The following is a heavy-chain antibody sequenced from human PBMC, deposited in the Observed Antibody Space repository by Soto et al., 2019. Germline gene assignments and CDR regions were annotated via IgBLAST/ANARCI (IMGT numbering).Heavy chain of an antibody. CDR2: ISGTGGST. Sequence: EVQVLDSGGGLVQPGGSLRLSCAASGFTFNNYAMNWVRQAPGKGLEWVATISGTGGSTYYGDSVKGRLNISRDNSKNTLYLQMNSLRVEDTAVYYCAKDRLGGNFDYWGQGTQVTVSS. V-gene: IGHV3-23*01. J-gene: IGHJ4*02. CDR1: GFTFNNYA. CDR3: AKDRLGGNFDY.